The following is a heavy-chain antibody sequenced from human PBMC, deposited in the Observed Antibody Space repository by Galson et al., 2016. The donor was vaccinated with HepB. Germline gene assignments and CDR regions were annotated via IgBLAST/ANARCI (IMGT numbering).Heavy chain of an antibody. J-gene: IGHJ6*02. CDR1: GFSFSNYW. CDR3: ARVGRHLYYYALVV. V-gene: IGHV3-7*01. D-gene: IGHD3-10*01. Sequence: SLRLSCADSGFSFSNYWMTWVRQAPGKGLEWVGHINEDGSEKYYVDSVKGRFTISRDHTKHSLYLQMNSLRAEDTAVYHCARVGRHLYYYALVVWGQGTTVTVSS. CDR2: INEDGSEK.